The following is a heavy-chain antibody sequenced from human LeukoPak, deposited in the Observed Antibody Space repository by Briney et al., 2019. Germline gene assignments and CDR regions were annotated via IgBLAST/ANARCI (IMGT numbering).Heavy chain of an antibody. CDR3: ARWTGTTGLGY. CDR1: GYTFTSYY. J-gene: IGHJ4*02. CDR2: INPSGGST. V-gene: IGHV1-46*01. D-gene: IGHD1-1*01. Sequence: ASVKVSCKASGYTFTSYYMHWVRQAPGQGLEWMGIINPSGGSTTYAQKLRDRVTMTRDTSTTTVYMELSSLKSEDTAVYYCARWTGTTGLGYWGQGTLVTVSS.